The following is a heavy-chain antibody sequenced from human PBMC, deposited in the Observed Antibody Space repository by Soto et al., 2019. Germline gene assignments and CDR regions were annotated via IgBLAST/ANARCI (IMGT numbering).Heavy chain of an antibody. D-gene: IGHD2-2*01. CDR1: GYTFTSYG. V-gene: IGHV1-18*04. Sequence: ASVKVSCKASGYTFTSYGISWVRQAPGQGLEWMGWISAYNVNTNYAQKLQGRVTMTTDKSTSTGYMELMSLRSDDTAVDYCARSSPYRLPGQFFYYSGMDVWGQGTTVTVSS. CDR3: ARSSPYRLPGQFFYYSGMDV. CDR2: ISAYNVNT. J-gene: IGHJ6*02.